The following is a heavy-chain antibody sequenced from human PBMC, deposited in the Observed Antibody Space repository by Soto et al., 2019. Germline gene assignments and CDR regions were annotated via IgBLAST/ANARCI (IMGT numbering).Heavy chain of an antibody. CDR3: AKGGASKDYYDTSGYYLYYYYAMDV. V-gene: IGHV3-23*01. D-gene: IGHD3-22*01. J-gene: IGHJ6*02. Sequence: EVQLLECGGGLVQPGGSLRLSCAASGFTFSSYAMTWVRQAPGKGLEWVSALSGSGVSTYYADSVKGRFTISRDNSKNTLYLQMNSLRAEDTAVYYCAKGGASKDYYDTSGYYLYYYYAMDVWGQGTTVTVSS. CDR2: LSGSGVST. CDR1: GFTFSSYA.